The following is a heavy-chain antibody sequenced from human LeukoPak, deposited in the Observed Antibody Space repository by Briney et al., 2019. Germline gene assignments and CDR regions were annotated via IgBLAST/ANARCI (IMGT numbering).Heavy chain of an antibody. CDR3: ARDPESSSDAFDI. CDR1: GFTFSDYY. J-gene: IGHJ3*02. Sequence: PGGSLRLSCAASGFTFSDYYMSWIRQAPGKGLVWVSYISSSGSTIYYADSVKGRFTISRDNAKDSLYLQMNSLRAEDTAVYYCARDPESSSDAFDIWGQGTMVTVSS. D-gene: IGHD1-14*01. V-gene: IGHV3-11*01. CDR2: ISSSGSTI.